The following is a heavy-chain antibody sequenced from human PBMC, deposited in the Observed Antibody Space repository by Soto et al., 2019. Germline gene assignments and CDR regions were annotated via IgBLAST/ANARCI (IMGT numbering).Heavy chain of an antibody. CDR1: GGTFSTYA. D-gene: IGHD5-12*01. CDR2: IIPMFGTA. V-gene: IGHV1-69*12. J-gene: IGHJ4*02. Sequence: QVQLVQSGAEVKKPESSVKVSCKAPGGTFSTYAISWVRQAPGQGLEWMGGIIPMFGTANYAQRFQDRVTITADESTNTVCLELSSLRSADTAVYFCASGLQLWLRRINNGYSGWGQGTLVTVSS. CDR3: ASGLQLWLRRINNGYSG.